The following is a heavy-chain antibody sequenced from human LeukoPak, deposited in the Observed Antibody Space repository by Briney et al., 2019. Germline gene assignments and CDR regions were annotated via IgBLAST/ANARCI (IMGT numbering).Heavy chain of an antibody. D-gene: IGHD3/OR15-3a*01. V-gene: IGHV4-59*01. J-gene: IGHJ4*02. Sequence: PSETLSLTCTVSGGSISSYYWSWIRQPPGKGLEWIGNIYDSGSTNYNPSLKSRVTISVDTSKNQFSVKLSSVTAADTAVYYCARFKGLGSLDYWGQGTLVTVSS. CDR3: ARFKGLGSLDY. CDR2: IYDSGST. CDR1: GGSISSYY.